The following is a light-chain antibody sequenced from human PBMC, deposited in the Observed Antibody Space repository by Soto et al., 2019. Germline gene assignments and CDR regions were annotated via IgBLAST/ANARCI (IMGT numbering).Light chain of an antibody. CDR2: LNSDGSH. CDR3: QTWNTGTHVV. J-gene: IGLJ2*01. Sequence: QLVLTQSPSASASLGASFKLTCTLSSGHSSYAIAWHQQQPEKGPRYLMKLNSDGSHNKGDGIPDRFSGSSSGAERYLTISSLQSEDEADYYCQTWNTGTHVVFGGGTKLTVL. V-gene: IGLV4-69*01. CDR1: SGHSSYA.